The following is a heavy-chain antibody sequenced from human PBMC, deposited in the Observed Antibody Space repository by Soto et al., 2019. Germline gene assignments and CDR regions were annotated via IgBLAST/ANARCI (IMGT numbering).Heavy chain of an antibody. CDR1: GGSISSYY. Sequence: PSETLSLTCTVSGGSISSYYWSWIRQPPGKGLEWIGYIYYSGSTNYNPSLKSRVTISVDTSKNQFSLKLSSVTAADTAVYYCARGGGYSYGFWFDPWGQGTLVTVSS. V-gene: IGHV4-59*01. CDR3: ARGGGYSYGFWFDP. D-gene: IGHD5-18*01. CDR2: IYYSGST. J-gene: IGHJ5*02.